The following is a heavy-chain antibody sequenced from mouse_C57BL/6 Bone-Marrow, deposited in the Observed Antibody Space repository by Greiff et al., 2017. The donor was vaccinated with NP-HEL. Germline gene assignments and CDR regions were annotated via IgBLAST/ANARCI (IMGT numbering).Heavy chain of an antibody. Sequence: VQLQQPGAELVKPGASVKLSCKASGYTFTSYWMRWVQQRPGQGLEWIGEIDPSDSYTNYNQKFKGKSTLTVDKSSSTAYMQLSSLTSEDSAVYYCARWGLLLAMDYWGQGTSVTVSS. CDR2: IDPSDSYT. J-gene: IGHJ4*01. CDR1: GYTFTSYW. D-gene: IGHD2-10*01. V-gene: IGHV1-69*01. CDR3: ARWGLLLAMDY.